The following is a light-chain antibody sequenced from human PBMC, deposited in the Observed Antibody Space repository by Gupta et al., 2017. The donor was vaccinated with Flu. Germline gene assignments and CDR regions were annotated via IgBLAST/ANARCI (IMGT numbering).Light chain of an antibody. CDR2: LGS. Sequence: DVVMTQSPLSLPVTPGEPASISCRSSQSLLHSNGYNYLVWYLQKPGQSPQLLIYLGSNWASGVTDRFSGSGSGTDFTLKSSRVEAEDVGVYYCRQDLQTWTFGQGTKVEIK. V-gene: IGKV2-28*01. J-gene: IGKJ1*01. CDR3: RQDLQTWT. CDR1: QSLLHSNGYNY.